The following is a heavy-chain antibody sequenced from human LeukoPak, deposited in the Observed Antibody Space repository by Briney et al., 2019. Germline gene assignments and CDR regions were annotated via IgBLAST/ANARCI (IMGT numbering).Heavy chain of an antibody. CDR2: IIPIFGTA. Sequence: SVKVSCKASGYTFTGHYMHWVRQAPGQGLEWMGGIIPIFGTANYAQKFQGRVTITADESTSTAYMGLSSLRSEDTAVYYCARKYSSSPEGFDPWGQGTLVTVSS. V-gene: IGHV1-69*13. CDR3: ARKYSSSPEGFDP. CDR1: GYTFTGHY. D-gene: IGHD6-13*01. J-gene: IGHJ5*02.